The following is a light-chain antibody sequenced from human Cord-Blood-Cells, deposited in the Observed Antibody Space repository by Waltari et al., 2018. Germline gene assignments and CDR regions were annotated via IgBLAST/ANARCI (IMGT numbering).Light chain of an antibody. V-gene: IGKV1-33*01. CDR2: DAS. Sequence: DIPMTHSPPSLSASVEDRVTITCQASQDISTYLNWYQQKPGKAPKLLIYDASNLEKGVPSRFSGSGSGTDFTFTISSLQPEDIATYYCQQYDNLPLTFGGGTKVEIK. CDR3: QQYDNLPLT. CDR1: QDISTY. J-gene: IGKJ4*01.